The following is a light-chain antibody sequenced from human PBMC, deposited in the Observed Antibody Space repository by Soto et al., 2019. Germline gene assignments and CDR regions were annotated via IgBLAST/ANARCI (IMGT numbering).Light chain of an antibody. CDR2: ENT. J-gene: IGLJ2*01. Sequence: QSVLTQPPSVSGAPGQRVTISCTGSSSNIGAVFDVHWYQQVPGTAPKLLIYENTKRPSGVPDRFSGSKSGTSASLAITGLQAEDEAYDSGLSGWLFGGGTKLTVL. CDR1: SSNIGAVFD. V-gene: IGLV1-40*01. CDR3: LSGWL.